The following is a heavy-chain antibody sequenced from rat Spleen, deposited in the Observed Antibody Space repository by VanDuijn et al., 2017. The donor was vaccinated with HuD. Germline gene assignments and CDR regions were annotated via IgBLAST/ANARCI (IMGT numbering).Heavy chain of an antibody. CDR2: INSAGST. CDR1: GYSITSAYR. V-gene: IGHV3-3*01. Sequence: EVQLQESGPGLVKPSQSLSLACSVSGYSITSAYRWNWIRKFPGNKLEWMGYINSAGSTNYNPSLKSRISITRDTSKNQFFLQLHSVTTEDTAAYYCARSDYDGTYYYGWFAYWGQGTLVTVSS. J-gene: IGHJ3*01. CDR3: ARSDYDGTYYYGWFAY. D-gene: IGHD1-12*02.